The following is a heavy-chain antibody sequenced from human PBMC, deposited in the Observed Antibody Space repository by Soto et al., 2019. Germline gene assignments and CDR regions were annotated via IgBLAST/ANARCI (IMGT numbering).Heavy chain of an antibody. CDR3: AKNVTTRPWFDA. CDR1: DGSIRNGNYY. D-gene: IGHD1-1*01. J-gene: IGHJ5*02. V-gene: IGHV4-31*03. CDR2: IYYTGST. Sequence: QVQLQESGPGLVKPSQTLSLTCTVSDGSIRNGNYYWSWIRQLPGKGLEWIGNIYYTGSTSYNPPIKKRAIISFNTSKSQFTLTLRSAVAADPAMYYCAKNVTTRPWFDAWGQGALVTVSS.